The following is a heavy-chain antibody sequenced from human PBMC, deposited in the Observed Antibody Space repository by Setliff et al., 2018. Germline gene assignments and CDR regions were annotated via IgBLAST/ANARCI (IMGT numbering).Heavy chain of an antibody. V-gene: IGHV4-38-2*01. CDR3: ARTNYYDSSTYFNWFDP. CDR1: GYSISSGYY. D-gene: IGHD3-22*01. CDR2: IYHSGST. J-gene: IGHJ5*02. Sequence: SETLSLTCAVSGYSISSGYYWGWIRQPPGKGLEWIGSIYHSGSTYYNSSLKSRVTMSVDTSKNQFSLKLSSVTAADTAVYYCARTNYYDSSTYFNWFDPWGQGTLVTVSS.